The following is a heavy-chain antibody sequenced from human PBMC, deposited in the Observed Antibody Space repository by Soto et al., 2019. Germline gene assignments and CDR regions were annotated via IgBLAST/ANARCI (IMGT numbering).Heavy chain of an antibody. D-gene: IGHD7-27*01. CDR1: GASVSSGSYF. V-gene: IGHV4-61*01. CDR2: ICYSGKT. CDR3: ARVGWGGDS. Sequence: QVQLQESGPGLVKPSETLSLTCTVSGASVSSGSYFWSWIRQPPGKGLEWIGYICYSGKTNYNLSLECRVTTSLDTSKNQFSLRLNSVTVADTAMYYCARVGWGGDSWGQGTLVTVSS. J-gene: IGHJ4*02.